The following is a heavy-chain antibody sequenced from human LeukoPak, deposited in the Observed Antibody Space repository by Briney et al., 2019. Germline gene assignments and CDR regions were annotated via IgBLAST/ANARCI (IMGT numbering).Heavy chain of an antibody. Sequence: TGGSLRLSCAASGFTFSSYAMIWVRQAPGKGLEWVSAISGSGGSTYYADSVKGRFTISRDNSKNTLYLQMNGLRAEDTAVYYCAKTGVQLWFEDYWGQGTLVTVSS. V-gene: IGHV3-23*01. CDR2: ISGSGGST. D-gene: IGHD5-18*01. CDR1: GFTFSSYA. J-gene: IGHJ4*02. CDR3: AKTGVQLWFEDY.